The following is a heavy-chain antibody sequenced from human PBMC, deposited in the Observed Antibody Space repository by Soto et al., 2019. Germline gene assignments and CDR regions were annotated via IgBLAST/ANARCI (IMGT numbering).Heavy chain of an antibody. J-gene: IGHJ3*02. Sequence: EVQLVESGGGLVQPGGSLRLSCAASGFTFGSFSMNWVRQAPGKGLEWVSYISGSSSTIYYADSVKGRFTISRDNAKNSLSLQMNSLRDEDTAVYYCAREPRIATMAFDIWGQGTMVTVSS. CDR3: AREPRIATMAFDI. CDR1: GFTFGSFS. D-gene: IGHD3-10*01. CDR2: ISGSSSTI. V-gene: IGHV3-48*02.